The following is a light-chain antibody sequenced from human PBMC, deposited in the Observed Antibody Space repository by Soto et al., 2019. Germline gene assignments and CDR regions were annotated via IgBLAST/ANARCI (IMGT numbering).Light chain of an antibody. V-gene: IGKV3-20*01. Sequence: EIVLTQSPGTLSLSPGERATLSCRASQSVSSSYLAWYQQKPGQAPRLLIYGASSRATGIPDRFSGSGSGTDFTLTISRLEPEDFAVYYCQQYGSSFFGTFGPGTKVDIK. CDR2: GAS. J-gene: IGKJ3*01. CDR3: QQYGSSFFGT. CDR1: QSVSSSY.